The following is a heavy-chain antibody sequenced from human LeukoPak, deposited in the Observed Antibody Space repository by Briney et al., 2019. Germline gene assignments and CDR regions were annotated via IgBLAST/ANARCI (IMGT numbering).Heavy chain of an antibody. CDR1: GDSISSGGYF. J-gene: IGHJ4*02. D-gene: IGHD3-22*01. V-gene: IGHV4-61*08. CDR2: IYYSGST. Sequence: PSETLSLTCTVSGDSISSGGYFWNWIRQPPGKGLEWIGYIYYSGSTNYNPSLKSRVTISVDTSKNQFSLRLTSVTAADTAVYYCAGGDYYDSSADYNAPFLDNWGQGTLVTVSS. CDR3: AGGDYYDSSADYNAPFLDN.